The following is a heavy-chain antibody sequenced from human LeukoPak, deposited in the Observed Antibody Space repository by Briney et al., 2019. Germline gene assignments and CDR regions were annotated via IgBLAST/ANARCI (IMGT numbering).Heavy chain of an antibody. J-gene: IGHJ5*02. CDR1: GGSFSGYY. D-gene: IGHD2-2*01. Sequence: SETLSLTCAVYGGSFSGYYWSWIRQPPGKGLEWIGEINHSGSTNYNPSLKSRVTISVDTSKNQFSLKLSSVTAADTAVYYCARGGPQYPKGWFDPWGQGTLVTVSS. CDR2: INHSGST. CDR3: ARGGPQYPKGWFDP. V-gene: IGHV4-34*01.